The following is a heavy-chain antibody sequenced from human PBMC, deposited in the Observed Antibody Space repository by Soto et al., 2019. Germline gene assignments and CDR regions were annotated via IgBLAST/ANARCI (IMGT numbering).Heavy chain of an antibody. CDR1: GGTFSSYA. CDR2: IIPIFGTA. CDR3: ARCRIRSSSSVYYYYGMDV. D-gene: IGHD6-6*01. J-gene: IGHJ6*02. Sequence: ASVKVSCKASGGTFSSYAISWVRQAPGQGLEWMGGIIPIFGTANYAQKFQGRVTITADESTSTAYMELSSLRSEDTAVYYCARCRIRSSSSVYYYYGMDVWGQGTTVTVSS. V-gene: IGHV1-69*13.